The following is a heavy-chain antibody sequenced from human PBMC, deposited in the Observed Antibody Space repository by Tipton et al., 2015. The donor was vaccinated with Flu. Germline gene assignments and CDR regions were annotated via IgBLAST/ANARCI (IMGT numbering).Heavy chain of an antibody. CDR3: ARDMVNTKGGIAVAYDY. CDR2: IYHTGYT. V-gene: IGHV4-38-2*02. CDR1: GYSITTGYY. Sequence: TLSLTCNVSGYSITTGYYWGWIRQPPGKGLEWIGSIYHTGYTSYNASLKSRVTISVDTSKNQFSLRLSSVTAADTAVYYCARDMVNTKGGIAVAYDYWGQGILVTVSS. D-gene: IGHD6-19*01. J-gene: IGHJ4*02.